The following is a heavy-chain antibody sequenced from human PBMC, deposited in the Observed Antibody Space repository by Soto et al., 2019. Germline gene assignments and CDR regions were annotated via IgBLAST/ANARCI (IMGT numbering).Heavy chain of an antibody. D-gene: IGHD5-18*01. CDR3: AKDRRDGYTTCSRCYGVDV. CDR2: ISHDGTKT. CDR1: GFNFGAYG. J-gene: IGHJ6*02. Sequence: QVQLVESGGGVVQPGTSLRLASEASGFNFGAYGMHWVRQAPGKGLEWVAVISHDGTKTYYSDSVKGRFTVSRDNSKNMLYVQMVSLRPDDTAVYSCAKDRRDGYTTCSRCYGVDVWGQGTTVTVSS. V-gene: IGHV3-30*18.